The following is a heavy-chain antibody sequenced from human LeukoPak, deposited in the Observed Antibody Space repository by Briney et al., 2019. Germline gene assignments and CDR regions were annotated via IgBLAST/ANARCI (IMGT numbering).Heavy chain of an antibody. CDR2: TNPNSGHT. D-gene: IGHD6-19*01. J-gene: IGHJ4*02. CDR3: ARVAGSIDY. Sequence: ASVKVSCKASGYTFTTYDINWVRQATGQGLEWMGWTNPNSGHTGYAQKFQGRLTITRDTSISTAYMELSSLRYEDTAVYYCARVAGSIDYWGQGTLVTVSS. V-gene: IGHV1-8*03. CDR1: GYTFTTYD.